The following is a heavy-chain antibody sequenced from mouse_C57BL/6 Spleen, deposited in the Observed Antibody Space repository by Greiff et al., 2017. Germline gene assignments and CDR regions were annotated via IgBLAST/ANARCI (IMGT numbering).Heavy chain of an antibody. CDR2: ILPGSGST. CDR1: GYTFTGYW. D-gene: IGHD4-1*01. Sequence: QVQLQQSGAELMKPGASVKLSCKATGYTFTGYWIEWVKQRPGHGLEWIGEILPGSGSTNYNEKFKGKATFAADTSSTTAYMQLSSLTTKDSAISYCAKKGNWDYAMDYWGQGTSVTVSS. V-gene: IGHV1-9*01. J-gene: IGHJ4*01. CDR3: AKKGNWDYAMDY.